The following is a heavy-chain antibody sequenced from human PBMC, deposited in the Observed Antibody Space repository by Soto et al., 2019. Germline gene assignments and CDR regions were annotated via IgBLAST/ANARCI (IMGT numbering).Heavy chain of an antibody. D-gene: IGHD2-15*01. CDR2: IYYSGST. J-gene: IGHJ4*02. Sequence: SEPLSLTCTVTGDSISSRSYYWGWIRQPPGKGLEWIGSIYYSGSTYNNPSLKSRVTISVDTSKNQFSLKLSSVTAADTAVYYCARGVKVRYGSVDYWGQGTLVTVS. CDR3: ARGVKVRYGSVDY. CDR1: GDSISSRSYY. V-gene: IGHV4-39*07.